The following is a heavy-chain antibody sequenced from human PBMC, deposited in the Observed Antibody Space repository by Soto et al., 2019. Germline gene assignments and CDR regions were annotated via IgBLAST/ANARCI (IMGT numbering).Heavy chain of an antibody. D-gene: IGHD3-3*02. V-gene: IGHV3-64*01. CDR3: ARSGIYGPYDTGMDV. Sequence: EVQLVESGGGLVQPGGSLRLSCAASGFTFSGYAMHWVRQAPGKRLEYVSTINSNGASTYYANSVKGRFTISRDNSKKTLYLQMGSLRDENMAVYYCARSGIYGPYDTGMDVWGQVTTVTVS. J-gene: IGHJ6*02. CDR1: GFTFSGYA. CDR2: INSNGAST.